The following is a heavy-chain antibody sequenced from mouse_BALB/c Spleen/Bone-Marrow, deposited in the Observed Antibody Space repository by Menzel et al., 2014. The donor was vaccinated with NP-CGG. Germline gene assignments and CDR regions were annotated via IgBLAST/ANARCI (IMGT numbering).Heavy chain of an antibody. V-gene: IGHV14-3*02. CDR2: IDPAIGNT. J-gene: IGHJ3*01. CDR3: GRKAYRYEAWLPY. Sequence: EVQLQQSGAELVKPAASVRLSCTASGFNIKNSYMHWVEQRPEQGLEWIGKIDPAIGNTKYSQKFQGKATITLDTSSTTAYLQRSRLTSDDTVVYCGGRKAYRYEAWLPYWGQGTPVTVSA. D-gene: IGHD2-14*01. CDR1: GFNIKNSY.